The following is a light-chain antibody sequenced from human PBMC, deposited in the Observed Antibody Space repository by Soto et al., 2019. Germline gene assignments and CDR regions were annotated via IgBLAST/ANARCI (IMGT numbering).Light chain of an antibody. Sequence: EIVLTQSPGTLSLSPGERATLSCRASQSVDRSYLAWYQQKPGQAPRLLIYGASTISTGIPDRFSGSGSGTDFTLTISSLEPEDFAVYYCQLYSSSPCPFGQGTRLEIK. CDR1: QSVDRSY. CDR3: QLYSSSPCP. CDR2: GAS. V-gene: IGKV3-20*01. J-gene: IGKJ5*01.